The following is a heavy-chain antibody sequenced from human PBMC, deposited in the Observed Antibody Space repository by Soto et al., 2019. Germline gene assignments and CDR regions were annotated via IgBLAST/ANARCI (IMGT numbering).Heavy chain of an antibody. J-gene: IGHJ5*02. CDR1: GGSIRSYY. Sequence: SETLSLTCTVSGGSIRSYYWSWIRQPPGKGLEWIGYIYYSGSTNYNPSLKSRVTISVDTSKNQFSLKLSSVTAADTAVYYCAGSSVYYYGSGLVWFDPWGQGTLVTVS. CDR3: AGSSVYYYGSGLVWFDP. CDR2: IYYSGST. D-gene: IGHD3-10*01. V-gene: IGHV4-59*01.